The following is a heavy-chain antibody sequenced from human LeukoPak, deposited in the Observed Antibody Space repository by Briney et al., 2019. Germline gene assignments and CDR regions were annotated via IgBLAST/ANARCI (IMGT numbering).Heavy chain of an antibody. CDR1: GFTVSGNS. Sequence: PGRSLRLSCAASGFTVSGNSMSWVRQAPGMGLEWVSLIYRGGSTYYADSVKGRFTISRDNSKNTLYLQMDSLRTEDTAVYYCARVDHYDFFMDVWGIGTTVTVSS. CDR2: IYRGGST. V-gene: IGHV3-53*01. J-gene: IGHJ6*03. CDR3: ARVDHYDFFMDV. D-gene: IGHD3-3*01.